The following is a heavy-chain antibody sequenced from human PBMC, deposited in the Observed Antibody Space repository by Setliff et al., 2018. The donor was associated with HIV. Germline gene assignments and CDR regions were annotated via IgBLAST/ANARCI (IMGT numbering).Heavy chain of an antibody. CDR2: IYYSGST. Sequence: SETLSLTCAVYGGSFSGYYWNWIRQPPGKGLEWIGYIYYSGSTKYNPSLTSRVTISVDTSKNHFSLKLTSATAADTAVYYCARAEMATIVAFDIWGQGTMVTVSS. CDR1: GGSFSGYY. V-gene: IGHV4-59*01. CDR3: ARAEMATIVAFDI. J-gene: IGHJ3*02. D-gene: IGHD5-12*01.